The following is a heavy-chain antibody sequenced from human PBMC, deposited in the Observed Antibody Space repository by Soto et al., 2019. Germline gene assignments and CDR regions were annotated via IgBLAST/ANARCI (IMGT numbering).Heavy chain of an antibody. CDR3: ARDRYYGSGSYYNYYYYGMDV. CDR1: GGSISSYY. Sequence: ASETLSLTCTASGGSISSYYWSWIRQPPGKGLEWIGYIYYSGSTNYNPSLKSRVTISVDTSKNQFSLKLSSVTAADTAVYYCARDRYYGSGSYYNYYYYGMDVWGQGTTVTVSS. V-gene: IGHV4-59*01. J-gene: IGHJ6*02. CDR2: IYYSGST. D-gene: IGHD3-10*01.